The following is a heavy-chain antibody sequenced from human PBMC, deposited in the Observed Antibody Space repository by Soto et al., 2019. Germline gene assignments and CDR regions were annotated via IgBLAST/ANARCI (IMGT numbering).Heavy chain of an antibody. Sequence: QLQLQESGPGLVKPSETLSLTCTVSGGSISSSSYYWGWIRQPPGKGLEWIGSIYYSGSTYYNPSLKSRVTISVDTSKNQFSLKLSSVTAADTAVYYCASPIAVAGFGNWFDPWGQGTLVTVSS. CDR3: ASPIAVAGFGNWFDP. CDR1: GGSISSSSYY. V-gene: IGHV4-39*01. D-gene: IGHD6-19*01. J-gene: IGHJ5*02. CDR2: IYYSGST.